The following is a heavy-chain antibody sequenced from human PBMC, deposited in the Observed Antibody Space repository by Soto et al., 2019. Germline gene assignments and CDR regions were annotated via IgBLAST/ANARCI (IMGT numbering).Heavy chain of an antibody. J-gene: IGHJ4*02. V-gene: IGHV4-59*08. D-gene: IGHD2-15*01. CDR1: GASMNNYY. Sequence: PSETLSLTCTVSGASMNNYYWTWIRQPPGKGLEWIGYIYYSGSTIYNPSLESRVTISVDTSKNQFSLKLTSVTAADAALYYCVRLRCSGDSCLSKGTFDYWGQGSLVTVSS. CDR2: IYYSGST. CDR3: VRLRCSGDSCLSKGTFDY.